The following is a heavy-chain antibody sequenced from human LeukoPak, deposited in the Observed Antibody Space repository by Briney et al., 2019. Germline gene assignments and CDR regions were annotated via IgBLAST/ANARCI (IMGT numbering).Heavy chain of an antibody. CDR1: GFTFTTYW. CDR2: INQDGTEK. D-gene: IGHD3-10*02. J-gene: IGHJ6*04. CDR3: AELGITMIGGV. V-gene: IGHV3-7*01. Sequence: GGSLRLSCAASGFTFTTYWMSWVRQAPGKGLEWVANINQDGTEKFYVDSVKGRFTISRDNAKNSLYLQMNSLRVEDTAVYYCAELGITMIGGVWGKGTTVTISS.